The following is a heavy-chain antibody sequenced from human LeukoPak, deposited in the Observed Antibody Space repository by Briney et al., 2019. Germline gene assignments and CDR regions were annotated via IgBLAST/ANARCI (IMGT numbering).Heavy chain of an antibody. CDR1: GFTFSSYW. D-gene: IGHD2-2*02. CDR2: IKQDGSEK. Sequence: GGSLRLSCAASGFTFSSYWMSWVRQAPGKGLEWVANIKQDGSEKYYVDSVKGRFTISRDNAKNSLFLQMNSLRAEDTAVYYCARDVYCSSNNCYNVWGKGTTVTVSS. J-gene: IGHJ6*04. V-gene: IGHV3-7*01. CDR3: ARDVYCSSNNCYNV.